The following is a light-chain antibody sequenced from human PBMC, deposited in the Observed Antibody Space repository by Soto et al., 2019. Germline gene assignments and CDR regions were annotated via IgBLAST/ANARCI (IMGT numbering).Light chain of an antibody. Sequence: SYELTQPPSVSVAPGQTARITCGEKNIGSKSVHWYQQKPGQAPVVVVYDDSDRPSGIPERFSGSKSGNTASLTIRRVEAGDEADYYCQVWDSSSYLYVFGNGTKVTVL. V-gene: IGLV3-21*02. J-gene: IGLJ1*01. CDR1: NIGSKS. CDR3: QVWDSSSYLYV. CDR2: DDS.